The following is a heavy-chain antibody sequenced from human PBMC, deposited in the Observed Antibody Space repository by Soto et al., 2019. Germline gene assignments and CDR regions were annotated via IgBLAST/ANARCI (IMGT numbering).Heavy chain of an antibody. CDR2: INQDGNKK. D-gene: IGHD3-10*01. Sequence: EVQLVESGGGLVQPGGSLRLSCTASGFTFSHYWMSWVRQTPGKGLEWVAKINQDGNKKYYVDSVKGRFSISRDNAKNSLSLHMDSLRDDDTAVYYCAKDAGDAGDAGISWYYFDHWGQGALVTVSA. CDR3: AKDAGDAGDAGISWYYFDH. J-gene: IGHJ4*02. V-gene: IGHV3-7*05. CDR1: GFTFSHYW.